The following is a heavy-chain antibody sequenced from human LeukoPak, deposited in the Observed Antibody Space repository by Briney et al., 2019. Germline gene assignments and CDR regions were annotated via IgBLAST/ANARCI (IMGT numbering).Heavy chain of an antibody. CDR2: INPGNGDT. V-gene: IGHV1-3*03. CDR3: TLYNY. D-gene: IGHD2-2*02. J-gene: IGHJ4*02. Sequence: GASVKVSCKTSGYSFTSQDMHWVRQAPGQSLEWMGCINPGNGDTKYSQEFQGRVTITRDTSATTAYMELSSLGSDDMAVYYCTLYNYWGQGTLVTVSS. CDR1: GYSFTSQD.